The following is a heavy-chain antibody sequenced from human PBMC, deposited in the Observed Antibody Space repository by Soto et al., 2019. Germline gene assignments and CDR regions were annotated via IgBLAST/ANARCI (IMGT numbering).Heavy chain of an antibody. V-gene: IGHV1-2*02. CDR3: ARGPKSIAAAGTLDY. D-gene: IGHD6-13*01. J-gene: IGHJ4*02. CDR2: INPNSGGT. CDR1: GYTFTGYY. Sequence: QVQLVQSGAEVKKPGASVKVSCKASGYTFTGYYMHWVRQAPGQGLEWMGWINPNSGGTNYAQKFQGRVTMTRDTSISTAYMELSRLRSDDTDVYYCARGPKSIAAAGTLDYWGQGTLVTVSS.